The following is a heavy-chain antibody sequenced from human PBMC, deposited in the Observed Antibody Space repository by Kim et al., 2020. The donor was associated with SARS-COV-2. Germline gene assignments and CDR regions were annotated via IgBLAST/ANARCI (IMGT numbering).Heavy chain of an antibody. Sequence: GGSLRLSCAASGFTFDDYGMHWVRQAPGKGLEWVSLISGEGDNTYYADSVKGRFTISRDNSKNSLFLQMNSLRTEDTALYYCSQDPNGGYDCVPYYYYGMDVWGQGTTVTVSS. J-gene: IGHJ6*02. D-gene: IGHD5-12*01. V-gene: IGHV3-43*02. CDR1: GFTFDDYG. CDR2: ISGEGDNT. CDR3: SQDPNGGYDCVPYYYYGMDV.